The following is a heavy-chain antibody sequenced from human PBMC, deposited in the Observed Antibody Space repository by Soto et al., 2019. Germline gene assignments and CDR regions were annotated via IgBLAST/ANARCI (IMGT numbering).Heavy chain of an antibody. V-gene: IGHV3-48*02. J-gene: IGHJ6*02. D-gene: IGHD3-22*01. Sequence: SLRLSCAASGFTFSSYSMNWVRQAPGKGLEWVSYISSSSSTIYYADSVKGRFTISRDNAKNSLYLQMNSLRDEDTAVYYCARASRRAYDSSGYYPTQDYYYGMDVWGQGTTVTVSS. CDR3: ARASRRAYDSSGYYPTQDYYYGMDV. CDR1: GFTFSSYS. CDR2: ISSSSSTI.